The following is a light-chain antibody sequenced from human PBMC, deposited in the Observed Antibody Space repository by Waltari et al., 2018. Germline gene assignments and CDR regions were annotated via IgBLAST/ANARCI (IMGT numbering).Light chain of an antibody. CDR3: QQYNSYSLLT. Sequence: DIQKTQSPSPLSAFVGSRFTLTFRASQSISNWLAWYQQKPGKAPKRLIYKASSLESGVPSRFSGSGSGTEFTLTISSLQPDDFATYYCQQYNSYSLLTFGGGTKVEIK. J-gene: IGKJ4*01. CDR1: QSISNW. CDR2: KAS. V-gene: IGKV1-5*03.